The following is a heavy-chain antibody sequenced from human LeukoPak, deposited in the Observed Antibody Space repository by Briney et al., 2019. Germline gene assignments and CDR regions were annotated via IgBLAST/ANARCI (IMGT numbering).Heavy chain of an antibody. D-gene: IGHD3-16*02. CDR1: GYTFTSYY. V-gene: IGHV1-46*01. Sequence: RASVKVSCKASGYTFTSYYMHWVRQAPGQGLEWMGIINPSGGSTSYAQEFQGRVTMTRDTSTSTVYMELSSLRSEDTAVYYCARAIMITFGGVIVNSYYFDYWGQGTLVTVSS. CDR2: INPSGGST. CDR3: ARAIMITFGGVIVNSYYFDY. J-gene: IGHJ4*02.